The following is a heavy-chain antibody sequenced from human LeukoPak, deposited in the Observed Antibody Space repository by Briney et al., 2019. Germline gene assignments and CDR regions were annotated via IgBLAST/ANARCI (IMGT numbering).Heavy chain of an antibody. V-gene: IGHV1-18*01. CDR2: ISAYNGNT. Sequence: GASVKVSCKASGYTFTSYGISWVRQAPGQGLEWMGWISAYNGNTNYAQKLQGRVTMTTDTSTSTAYMELRSPRSDDTAVYYCARVIWYSSGWPDAFDIWGQGTMVTVSS. D-gene: IGHD6-19*01. CDR1: GYTFTSYG. J-gene: IGHJ3*02. CDR3: ARVIWYSSGWPDAFDI.